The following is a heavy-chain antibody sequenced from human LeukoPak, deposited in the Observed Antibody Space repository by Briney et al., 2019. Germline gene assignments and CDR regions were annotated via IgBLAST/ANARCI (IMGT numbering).Heavy chain of an antibody. CDR1: GGSISSYY. J-gene: IGHJ3*02. V-gene: IGHV4-59*01. Sequence: SETLSLTCTVSGGSISSYYWSWIRQPPGKGLEWIGYIYYSVSTNYNPSLKSRVTISVDTSKNQFSLKLSSVTAADTAVYYCARVGYYYDSSGYLTQNAFDIWGQGTMVTVSS. CDR2: IYYSVST. CDR3: ARVGYYYDSSGYLTQNAFDI. D-gene: IGHD3-22*01.